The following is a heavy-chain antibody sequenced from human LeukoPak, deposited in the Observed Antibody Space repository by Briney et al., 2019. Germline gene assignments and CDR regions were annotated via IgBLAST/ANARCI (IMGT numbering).Heavy chain of an antibody. CDR3: ARGPRAVGAVHFDY. V-gene: IGHV3-21*01. J-gene: IGHJ4*02. CDR1: GFAFNNNN. D-gene: IGHD1-26*01. CDR2: ISISSSYI. Sequence: GGSLRLSCAASGFAFNNNNMNWVRQAPGKGLEWVSSISISSSYIYYADSVRGRFTISRDNAKNSLYLQMNSLRAEDTAVYYCARGPRAVGAVHFDYWGQGTQVTVSS.